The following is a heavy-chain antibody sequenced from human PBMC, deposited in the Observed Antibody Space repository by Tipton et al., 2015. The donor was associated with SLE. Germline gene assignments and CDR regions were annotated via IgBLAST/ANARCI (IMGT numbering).Heavy chain of an antibody. D-gene: IGHD3-9*01. J-gene: IGHJ6*04. Sequence: LRLSCAVYGGSFSGYYWSWIRQPPGKGLEWIGEIDHSGSTNYNPSLKSRVTISVATSKNQFSLKLSSVTAADTAVYYCARGNFLTGYWMDVWGKGTTVTVSS. V-gene: IGHV4-34*01. CDR1: GGSFSGYY. CDR2: IDHSGST. CDR3: ARGNFLTGYWMDV.